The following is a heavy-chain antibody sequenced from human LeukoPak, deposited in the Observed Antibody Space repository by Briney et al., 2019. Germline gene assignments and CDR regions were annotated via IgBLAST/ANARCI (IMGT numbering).Heavy chain of an antibody. D-gene: IGHD6-13*01. V-gene: IGHV4-39*07. CDR3: ARDSSAAGRPDY. CDR2: IYYSGST. Sequence: PSETLSLTCTVSGGSISSSSYYWGWIRQPPGKGLEWIGSIYYSGSTYYNPSLKSRVTISVDTSKNQFSLKLSSVTAADTAVYYCARDSSAAGRPDYWGQGTLVTVSS. J-gene: IGHJ4*02. CDR1: GGSISSSSYY.